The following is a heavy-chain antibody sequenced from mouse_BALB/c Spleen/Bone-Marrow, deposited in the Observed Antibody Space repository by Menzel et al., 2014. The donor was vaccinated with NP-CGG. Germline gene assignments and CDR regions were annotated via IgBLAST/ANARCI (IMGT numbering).Heavy chain of an antibody. CDR2: ILPGSGNI. D-gene: IGHD4-1*01. J-gene: IGHJ4*01. Sequence: VQGVESGAELMKPGASVKISCKATGYTFSSYWIEWVKQRPGHGLEWIGEILPGSGNIYFNEKFKGRAAFTADTSSTTAYMQLSSLTSEDSAAYYCARGDWDFAMDYWGQGTSVTVSS. CDR3: ARGDWDFAMDY. V-gene: IGHV1-9*01. CDR1: GYTFSSYW.